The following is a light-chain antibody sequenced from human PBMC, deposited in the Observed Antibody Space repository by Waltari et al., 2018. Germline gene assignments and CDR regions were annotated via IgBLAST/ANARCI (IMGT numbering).Light chain of an antibody. J-gene: IGKJ1*01. CDR3: QQTYTPSPSWT. Sequence: DIQMTQSPSSLSASVGARVTITCRASQSVTNHLNWYQQKSGKAPKLLIYASSTLQSGVPSRFSGSGYGTDFSLTINNLQPDDFATYYCQQTYTPSPSWTFGQGTKVEIK. CDR1: QSVTNH. V-gene: IGKV1-39*01. CDR2: ASS.